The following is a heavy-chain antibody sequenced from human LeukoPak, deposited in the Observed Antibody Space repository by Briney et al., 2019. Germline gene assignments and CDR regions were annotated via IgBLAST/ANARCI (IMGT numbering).Heavy chain of an antibody. CDR1: GFTFRSYW. D-gene: IGHD6-13*01. V-gene: IGHV3-7*01. Sequence: GESLRLSCAASGFTFRSYWMTWVRQAPGKGPEWVANIKPDGSETHYVDSVKGRFTASRDNAKNSLYLQMNSLRAEDSAIYFCARSTVAAAGDDWGQGTLVTVSS. CDR2: IKPDGSET. J-gene: IGHJ4*02. CDR3: ARSTVAAAGDD.